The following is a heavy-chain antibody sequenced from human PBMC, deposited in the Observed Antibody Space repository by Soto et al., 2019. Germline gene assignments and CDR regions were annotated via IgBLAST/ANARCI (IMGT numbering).Heavy chain of an antibody. Sequence: QVQLQESGPGLVKPSETLSLTCTVSGGSISSYYWSWIRQPPGKGLEWIGYIYYSGSTNYNPSLKSRVPISVDTSKNQFSLKLSSVTAADTAVYYCARVPPVVPAAHYYFDYWGQGTLVTVSS. CDR2: IYYSGST. D-gene: IGHD2-2*01. CDR1: GGSISSYY. CDR3: ARVPPVVPAAHYYFDY. V-gene: IGHV4-59*01. J-gene: IGHJ4*02.